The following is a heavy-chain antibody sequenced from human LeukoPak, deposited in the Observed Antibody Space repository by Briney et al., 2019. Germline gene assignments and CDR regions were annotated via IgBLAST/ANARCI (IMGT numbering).Heavy chain of an antibody. D-gene: IGHD4-17*01. CDR1: GFPFSSFG. CDR3: ARLRPSDY. Sequence: GETLRLSCAASGFPFSSFGMSWVRQAPGKGLEWVSGINWNGGSTGYADSVKGRFTISRDNAKNSLYLQMDSLRAEDTALYYCARLRPSDYWGQGTLVTVSS. J-gene: IGHJ4*02. V-gene: IGHV3-20*04. CDR2: INWNGGST.